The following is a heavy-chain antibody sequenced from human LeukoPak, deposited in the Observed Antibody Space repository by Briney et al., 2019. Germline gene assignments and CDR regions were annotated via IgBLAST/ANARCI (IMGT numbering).Heavy chain of an antibody. V-gene: IGHV3-23*01. D-gene: IGHD2-15*01. CDR1: GFTFSKYA. Sequence: PGGSLRLSCAASGFTFSKYAMTWVRQAPGKGLEWVSAISSSTLKIYYADSVKGRFTISRDNSKNTLYLQMNSVRAEDTAVYYCAKNGDRAAYCSGDSFYPDYYYNMDVWGKGTTVTIYS. J-gene: IGHJ6*03. CDR2: ISSSTLKI. CDR3: AKNGDRAAYCSGDSFYPDYYYNMDV.